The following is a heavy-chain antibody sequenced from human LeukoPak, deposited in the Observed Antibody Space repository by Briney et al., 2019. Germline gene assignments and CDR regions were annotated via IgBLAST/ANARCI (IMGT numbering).Heavy chain of an antibody. Sequence: ASVKVSCKASGYTFTGYYMHWVRQAPGQGLEWMGWISAYNGNTNYAQKLQGRVTMTTDTSTSTAYMELRSLRSDDTAVYYCARDHAKGGRYSSGPENWGQGALVTVSS. CDR2: ISAYNGNT. J-gene: IGHJ4*02. CDR1: GYTFTGYY. D-gene: IGHD6-19*01. V-gene: IGHV1-18*04. CDR3: ARDHAKGGRYSSGPEN.